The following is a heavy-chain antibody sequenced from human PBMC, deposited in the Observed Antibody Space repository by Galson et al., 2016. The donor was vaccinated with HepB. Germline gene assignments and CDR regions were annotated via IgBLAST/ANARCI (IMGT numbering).Heavy chain of an antibody. CDR2: INSDGSTT. Sequence: SLRLSCAASGFTFDDYAMLWVRQAPGKGLEWVSHINSDGSTTAYADSVRGRFSISRDNAKNTLYLHMSSVRAEDTAVYYCALEKIYVGSLDVWGQGTTVTVSS. CDR1: GFTFDDYA. V-gene: IGHV3-74*03. J-gene: IGHJ6*02. D-gene: IGHD3-10*01. CDR3: ALEKIYVGSLDV.